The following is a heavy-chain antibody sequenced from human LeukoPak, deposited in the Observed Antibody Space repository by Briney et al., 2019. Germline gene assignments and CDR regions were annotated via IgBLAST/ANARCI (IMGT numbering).Heavy chain of an antibody. V-gene: IGHV3-66*02. CDR2: IYSGGST. J-gene: IGHJ4*02. CDR3: ARDKISSSFCFDY. CDR1: GFTVSSNY. Sequence: GGSLRLSCAASGFTVSSNYMSWVRQAPGKGLEWVSVIYSGGSTYYADSVKGRFTISRDNSKNTLYLQMDSLRAEDTAVYYCARDKISSSFCFDYWGQGTLVTVSS. D-gene: IGHD6-6*01.